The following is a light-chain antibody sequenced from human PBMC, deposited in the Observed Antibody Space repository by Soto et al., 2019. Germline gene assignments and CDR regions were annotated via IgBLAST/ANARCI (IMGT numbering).Light chain of an antibody. CDR3: QQYYSYPLT. Sequence: DIQMPQSPSTLSASVGDRVTISCRASQSISSWLAWYQQKPGKAPNLLIYDASSLQSGVPSRFSGSGSGTDFTLTISSLQPDDFATYYCQQYYSYPLTFGGGTKVDIK. CDR1: QSISSW. CDR2: DAS. V-gene: IGKV1-5*01. J-gene: IGKJ4*01.